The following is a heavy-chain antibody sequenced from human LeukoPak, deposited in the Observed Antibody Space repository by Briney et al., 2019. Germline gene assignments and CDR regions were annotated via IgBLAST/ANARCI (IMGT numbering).Heavy chain of an antibody. V-gene: IGHV4-61*08. Sequence: PSGTLSLTCAVSGGSISSGGYSWSWIRQPPGKGLEWIGYIYYSGSTNYNPSLKSRVTISVDTSKNQFSLKLSSVTAADTAVYYCARVVSGDFWSGYPHPYWFDPWGQGTLVTVSS. CDR1: GGSISSGGYS. J-gene: IGHJ5*02. CDR2: IYYSGST. D-gene: IGHD3-3*01. CDR3: ARVVSGDFWSGYPHPYWFDP.